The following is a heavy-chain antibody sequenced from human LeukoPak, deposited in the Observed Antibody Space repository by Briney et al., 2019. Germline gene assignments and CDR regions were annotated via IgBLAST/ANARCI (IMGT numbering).Heavy chain of an antibody. D-gene: IGHD2-2*02. J-gene: IGHJ5*02. CDR1: GGSISYSSYY. CDR3: ARGVPAAISGWFDP. V-gene: IGHV4-39*07. Sequence: SETLSLTCTVSGGSISYSSYYWGWIRQPPGKWLEWIGSIHYSGSTYYNPSLKSRVTISVDTSKNQFSLKLSSVTAADTAVYYCARGVPAAISGWFDPWGQGTLVTVSS. CDR2: IHYSGST.